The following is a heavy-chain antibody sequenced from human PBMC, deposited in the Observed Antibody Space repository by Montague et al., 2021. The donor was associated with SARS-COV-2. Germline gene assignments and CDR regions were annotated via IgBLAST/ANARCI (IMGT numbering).Heavy chain of an antibody. CDR1: GFSLSTSGMC. J-gene: IGHJ6*02. D-gene: IGHD3-9*01. CDR2: IDWDDDK. CDR3: ARTFYDILTGTLGGMDV. V-gene: IGHV2-70*11. Sequence: PALVKPTQTLTLTCTFSGFSLSTSGMCVSWIRQPPGKALEWLARIDWDDDKYYSTSLKARLTISKDTSKNQVVLKMTNMDPVDTATYYCARTFYDILTGTLGGMDVWGQGTTVTVSS.